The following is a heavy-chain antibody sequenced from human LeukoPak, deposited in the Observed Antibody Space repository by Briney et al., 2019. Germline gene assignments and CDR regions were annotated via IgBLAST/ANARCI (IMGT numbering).Heavy chain of an antibody. Sequence: GSLRLSCTASGFIFNDYYMSWIRQTPGKGLEWLSYIGRTGNTIYYRDSVKGRFTISRDNANNQLHLQMDNLRAEDTAVYFCARDLGSSTVTTAFDYWGQGTLVTVSS. D-gene: IGHD4-17*01. J-gene: IGHJ4*02. CDR2: IGRTGNTI. CDR1: GFIFNDYY. CDR3: ARDLGSSTVTTAFDY. V-gene: IGHV3-11*01.